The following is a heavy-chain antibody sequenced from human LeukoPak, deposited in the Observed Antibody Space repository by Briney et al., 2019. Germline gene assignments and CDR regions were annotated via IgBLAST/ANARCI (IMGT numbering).Heavy chain of an antibody. J-gene: IGHJ5*02. CDR1: GYTFTGYY. D-gene: IGHD3-3*01. V-gene: IGHV1-2*02. Sequence: GASVKVSCKASGYTFTGYYMHWVRQAPGQGLEWMGWINPNSGGTNYAQKFQGRVTMTRDTSISTAYMELSRLRSDDTAVYYCARVVSSSYYDFWSGDSNWFDPWGQGTLVTVPS. CDR3: ARVVSSSYYDFWSGDSNWFDP. CDR2: INPNSGGT.